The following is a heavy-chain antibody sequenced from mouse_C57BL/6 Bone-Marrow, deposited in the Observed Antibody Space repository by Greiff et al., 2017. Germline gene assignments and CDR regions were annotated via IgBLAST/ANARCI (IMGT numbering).Heavy chain of an antibody. J-gene: IGHJ3*01. D-gene: IGHD4-1*01. Sequence: VQVVESAPCLVAPSQSLSITCTVSGFSLTSYGVDWVRQSPGKGLEWLGVIWGVGSTHYNSALKSRLSISKDNSKSQVFLKMNSLQTDDTAMYYCASSGTRNWGQGTLVTVSA. CDR3: ASSGTRN. V-gene: IGHV2-6*01. CDR2: IWGVGST. CDR1: GFSLTSYG.